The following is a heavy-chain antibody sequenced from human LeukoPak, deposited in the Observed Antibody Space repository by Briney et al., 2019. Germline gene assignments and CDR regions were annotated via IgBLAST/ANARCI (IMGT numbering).Heavy chain of an antibody. CDR2: INPNSGGT. CDR1: GYTFTGYY. CDR3: ARGDEYYSGYAMGY. V-gene: IGHV1-2*02. J-gene: IGHJ4*02. Sequence: ASVKVSCKASGYTFTGYYMHWVRQAPGQGLEWMGWINPNSGGTNYAQKFQGRVTMTRDTSTSTAYMELSRLRSDDTAVYYCARGDEYYSGYAMGYWGQGTLVTVSS. D-gene: IGHD5-12*01.